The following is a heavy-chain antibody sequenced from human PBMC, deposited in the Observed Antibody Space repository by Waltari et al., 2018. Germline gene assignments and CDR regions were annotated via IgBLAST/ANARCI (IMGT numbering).Heavy chain of an antibody. CDR2: IIPIFGTA. CDR1: GGTFSSYA. D-gene: IGHD5-12*01. Sequence: QVQLVQSGAEVKKPGSSVKVSCKASGGTFSSYAISWVRQAPGQGLEWMGGIIPIFGTANYAQKFQGRVTITADESTSTAYMELSSLRSEDTAVYYCAGGGEMATILTFDYWGQGTLVTVSS. CDR3: AGGGEMATILTFDY. J-gene: IGHJ4*02. V-gene: IGHV1-69*12.